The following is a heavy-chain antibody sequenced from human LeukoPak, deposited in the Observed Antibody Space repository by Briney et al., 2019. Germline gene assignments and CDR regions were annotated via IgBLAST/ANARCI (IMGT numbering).Heavy chain of an antibody. D-gene: IGHD4-17*01. CDR2: ISAYNGNT. Sequence: ASVKVSCKASGYTFTSYGISWVRQAPGQGLEWMGWISAYNGNTNYAQKLQGRVTMTTDTSTSTAYMELRSLRSDDTAVYYCARKLRLQVTTGNGNFDYWGQGTLVTVSS. CDR3: ARKLRLQVTTGNGNFDY. J-gene: IGHJ4*02. CDR1: GYTFTSYG. V-gene: IGHV1-18*01.